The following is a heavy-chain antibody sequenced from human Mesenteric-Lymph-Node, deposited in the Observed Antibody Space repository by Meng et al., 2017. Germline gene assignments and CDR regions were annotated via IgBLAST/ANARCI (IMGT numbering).Heavy chain of an antibody. V-gene: IGHV1-46*01. CDR2: INPSGGST. CDR1: GYTFTSYY. D-gene: IGHD1-1*01. Sequence: ASVKVSCKASGYTFTSYYMHWVRQAPGQGLEWMGIINPSGGSTSYAQKLQGRVTMTRDTSTSTVYMELSSLRSEDTAVYYCARDNWARENRDGKSQNWYYYGLDVWGLGTLVTVSS. CDR3: ARDNWARENRDGKSQNWYYYGLDV. J-gene: IGHJ6*02.